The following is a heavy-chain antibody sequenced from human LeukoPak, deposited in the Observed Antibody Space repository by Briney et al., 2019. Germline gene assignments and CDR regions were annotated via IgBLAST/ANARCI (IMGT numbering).Heavy chain of an antibody. D-gene: IGHD3-3*01. CDR1: GFTFSSYA. J-gene: IGHJ4*02. V-gene: IGHV3-30*04. CDR3: ARENSEVTIFGVVIMGFYFDY. CDR2: ISYDGSNK. Sequence: GGSLRLSCAASGFTFSSYAMHWVRQAPGKGLEWVAVISYDGSNKYYADSVKGRFTISRDNSKNTLYLQMNSLRAEDTAVYSCARENSEVTIFGVVIMGFYFDYWGQGTLVTVSS.